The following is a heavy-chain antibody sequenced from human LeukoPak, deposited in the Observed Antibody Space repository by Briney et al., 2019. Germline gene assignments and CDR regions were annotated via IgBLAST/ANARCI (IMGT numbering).Heavy chain of an antibody. V-gene: IGHV3-23*01. D-gene: IGHD6-13*01. CDR3: VKDYGPKQLVFFDS. Sequence: PGGSLRLSCAASGFTFSSYAMSWVRQAPGKGLEWVSAITGSGDSTFYADSVKGWFTISRDNSKNTLYVQMNSLRAEDTAVYYCVKDYGPKQLVFFDSWGQGTLVTVSS. CDR1: GFTFSSYA. J-gene: IGHJ4*02. CDR2: ITGSGDST.